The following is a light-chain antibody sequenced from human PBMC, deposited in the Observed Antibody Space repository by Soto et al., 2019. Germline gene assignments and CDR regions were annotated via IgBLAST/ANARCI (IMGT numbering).Light chain of an antibody. V-gene: IGKV3-20*01. CDR1: QSVGTS. CDR3: QQYGGSPRT. CDR2: GAS. J-gene: IGKJ1*01. Sequence: EIVLTQSPVTLSLSPGERVTLACMASQSVGTSLAWYQQKPGQAPRLLIYGASNRATGIPDRFSGSGSGTDFTLTISKLEPEDFAVYHCQQYGGSPRTFGQGTKVDIK.